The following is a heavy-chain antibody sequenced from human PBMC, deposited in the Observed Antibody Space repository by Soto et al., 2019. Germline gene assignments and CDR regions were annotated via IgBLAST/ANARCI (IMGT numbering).Heavy chain of an antibody. CDR3: ARSIAASPQALFDT. CDR2: INPNSGGT. V-gene: IGHV1-2*02. Sequence: ASVKFSCKASGYTFTGYYMHWVRQAPGQGLECMGWINPNSGGTNYAQKFQGRVTMTRXTXXSXXXMXLXXLRXDXTAVYCCARSIAASPQALFDTWCLRTLVPVSS. D-gene: IGHD6-6*01. CDR1: GYTFTGYY. J-gene: IGHJ5*02.